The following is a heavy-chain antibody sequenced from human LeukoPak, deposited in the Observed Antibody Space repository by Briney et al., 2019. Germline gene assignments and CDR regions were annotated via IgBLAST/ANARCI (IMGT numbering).Heavy chain of an antibody. CDR2: IYYSGST. Sequence: PSETLSLTCTVSGGSISSYYWSWIRQPPGKGLEWIGYIYYSGSTNYNPSLKSRVTISVDTSKNQFSLKLSSVTAADTAVYYCARRHYYDSSGYRDYWGQGTLVTASS. CDR3: ARRHYYDSSGYRDY. D-gene: IGHD3-22*01. V-gene: IGHV4-59*01. CDR1: GGSISSYY. J-gene: IGHJ4*02.